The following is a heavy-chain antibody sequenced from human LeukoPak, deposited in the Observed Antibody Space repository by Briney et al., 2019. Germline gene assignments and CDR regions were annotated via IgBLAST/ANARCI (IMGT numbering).Heavy chain of an antibody. CDR3: ARESFTVTSDYYMDV. CDR2: INPSGGST. Sequence: ASVKVSCKASGYTFTSYYMHWVRQAPGQGLEWMGIINPSGGSTSYAQKFQGRVTMTRYTSTSTVYMELSSLRSEDTAVYYCARESFTVTSDYYMDVWGKGTTVTVSS. D-gene: IGHD4-17*01. V-gene: IGHV1-46*01. J-gene: IGHJ6*03. CDR1: GYTFTSYY.